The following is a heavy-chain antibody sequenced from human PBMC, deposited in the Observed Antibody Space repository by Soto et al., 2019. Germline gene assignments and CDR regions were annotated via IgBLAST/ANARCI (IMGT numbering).Heavy chain of an antibody. J-gene: IGHJ6*02. CDR2: IYYSGST. CDR3: ARRHYYDSSGFERCGMDV. V-gene: IGHV4-39*01. CDR1: GGSSSSSSYY. Sequence: ETLSLTCTVSGGSSSSSSYYWGWIRQPPGKGLEWIGSIYYSGSTYYNPSLKSRVTISVDTTKNQFSLKLSSVTAADTAVYYCARRHYYDSSGFERCGMDVWGQGTTVTVSS. D-gene: IGHD3-22*01.